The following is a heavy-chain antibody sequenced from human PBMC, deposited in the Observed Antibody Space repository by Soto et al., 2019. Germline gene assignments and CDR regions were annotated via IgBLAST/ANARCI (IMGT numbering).Heavy chain of an antibody. Sequence: PSETLSLTFTVSGNFISYYSWAWIRQSAGKGLEGIWRVCSTGTIFYNPSLKSRATMSVDTSKKQFSLKLTSVNAADTAVYYCARDDFGSNTRAFYXWGQGTLVTVSX. CDR3: ARDDFGSNTRAFYX. D-gene: IGHD4-17*01. CDR1: GNFISYYS. CDR2: VCSTGTI. V-gene: IGHV4-4*07. J-gene: IGHJ5*02.